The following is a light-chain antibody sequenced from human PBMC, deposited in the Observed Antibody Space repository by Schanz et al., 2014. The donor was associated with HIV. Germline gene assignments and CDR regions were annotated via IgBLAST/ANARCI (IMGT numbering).Light chain of an antibody. Sequence: QSALTQPPSASGSPGQSVTISCTGTSSDIGGYVSWYQHHPGKAPKLLISEMHRRPSGVPDRFSGSKSGNTASLTVSGLQAEDEADYYCSSYAGSNNFWVFGGGTKVTVL. CDR2: EMH. CDR3: SSYAGSNNFWV. V-gene: IGLV2-8*01. CDR1: SSDIGGY. J-gene: IGLJ3*02.